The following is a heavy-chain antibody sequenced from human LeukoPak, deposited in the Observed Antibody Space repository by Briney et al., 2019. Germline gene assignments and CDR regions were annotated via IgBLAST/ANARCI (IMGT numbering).Heavy chain of an antibody. V-gene: IGHV3-30*02. D-gene: IGHD1-7*01. CDR3: AKGRITGTTGRFDY. Sequence: GGSLRLSCAASGFTFSSYGMHWVRQAPGKGLEWVAFIRYDGSNKYYADSVKGRFTISRDNSKNTLYLQMNSLRAEDTAVYYCAKGRITGTTGRFDYWGQGTLVTVSS. CDR2: IRYDGSNK. CDR1: GFTFSSYG. J-gene: IGHJ4*02.